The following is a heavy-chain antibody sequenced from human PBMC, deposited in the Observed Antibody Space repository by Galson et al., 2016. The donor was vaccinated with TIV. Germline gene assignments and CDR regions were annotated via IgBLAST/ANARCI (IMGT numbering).Heavy chain of an antibody. CDR3: ARIEGSAAAAAD. D-gene: IGHD6-13*01. Sequence: SVKVSCKASGYSFTAYFVHWVRQAPGQGLEWMGWISPNSGGTKYALKFQGRVTMTSDTSINTAYMEVTGLTFDDTAVYYCARIEGSAAAAADWGQGTLVTVSS. J-gene: IGHJ4*02. CDR2: ISPNSGGT. CDR1: GYSFTAYF. V-gene: IGHV1-2*02.